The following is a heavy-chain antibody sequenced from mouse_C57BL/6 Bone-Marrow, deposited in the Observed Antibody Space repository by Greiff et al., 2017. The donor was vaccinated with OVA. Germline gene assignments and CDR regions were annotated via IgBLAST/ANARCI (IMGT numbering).Heavy chain of an antibody. Sequence: EVQLQESGPGMVKPSQSLSLTCTVTGYSITSGYDWHWIRHFPGNKLEWMGYISYNGSTNYNPSLKSRISITHDTSKNHFFLKLNSVTTEETATYYCARGITTVVATDWYFDVWGTGTTVTVSS. CDR1: GYSITSGYD. J-gene: IGHJ1*03. V-gene: IGHV3-1*01. CDR2: ISYNGST. D-gene: IGHD1-1*01. CDR3: ARGITTVVATDWYFDV.